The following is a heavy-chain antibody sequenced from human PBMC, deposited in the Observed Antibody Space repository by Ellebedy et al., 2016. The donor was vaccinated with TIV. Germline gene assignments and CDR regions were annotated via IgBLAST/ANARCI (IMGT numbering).Heavy chain of an antibody. CDR1: GYTFTNYY. Sequence: AASVKVSCKASGYTFTNYYMHWVRQAPAQGLEWMGMIDPSGGSTSYAKKFQGRVTMTRDTSTSTVYMELSSLRSEDTAVYYCARGIIAASHDDMDVWGQGTTVTVSS. CDR2: IDPSGGST. CDR3: ARGIIAASHDDMDV. D-gene: IGHD5-12*01. V-gene: IGHV1-46*01. J-gene: IGHJ6*02.